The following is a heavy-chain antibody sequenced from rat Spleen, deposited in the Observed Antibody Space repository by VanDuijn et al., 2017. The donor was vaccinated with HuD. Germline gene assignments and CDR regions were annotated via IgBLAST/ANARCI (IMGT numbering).Heavy chain of an antibody. V-gene: IGHV5-22*01. J-gene: IGHJ1*01. CDR2: ISYEGSGT. CDR3: ARRDGYNWYFDF. D-gene: IGHD1-9*01. Sequence: EVQLVESGGGLVQPGRSLKLSCAASGFTFSDFYMAWVRQAPKKGLEWVASISYEGSGTYYGDSVKGRFTISRDNAKSTLYLQMDSLRSEDTATYYCARRDGYNWYFDFWGPGTMVTVSS. CDR1: GFTFSDFY.